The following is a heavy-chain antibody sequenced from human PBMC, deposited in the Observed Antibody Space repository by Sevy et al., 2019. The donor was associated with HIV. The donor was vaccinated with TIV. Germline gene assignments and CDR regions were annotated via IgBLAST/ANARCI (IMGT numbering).Heavy chain of an antibody. J-gene: IGHJ6*02. CDR1: GGTFSSYA. CDR3: AVVVPAARVTTGYGMDV. V-gene: IGHV1-69*13. CDR2: IIPIFGTA. D-gene: IGHD2-2*01. Sequence: ASVKVSCKASGGTFSSYAISWVRQAPGQWLEWMGGIIPIFGTANYAQKFQGRVTITADESTSTAYMELSSLRSEDTAVYYCAVVVPAARVTTGYGMDVWGQGTTVTVSS.